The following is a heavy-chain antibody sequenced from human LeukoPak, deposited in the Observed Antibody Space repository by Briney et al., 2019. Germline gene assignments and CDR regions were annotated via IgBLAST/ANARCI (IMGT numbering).Heavy chain of an antibody. CDR3: ASNTGYSYGYFDY. CDR2: ISSNGGST. V-gene: IGHV3-64*01. Sequence: GGSLRLSCAASGFTFSSYAMHWVRQAPGKGLEYVSAISSNGGSTYYANSVKGRFTISRDNSKNTLYLQMGSLRAEDTAVYYCASNTGYSYGYFDYWGQGTLVTVSS. J-gene: IGHJ4*02. D-gene: IGHD5-18*01. CDR1: GFTFSSYA.